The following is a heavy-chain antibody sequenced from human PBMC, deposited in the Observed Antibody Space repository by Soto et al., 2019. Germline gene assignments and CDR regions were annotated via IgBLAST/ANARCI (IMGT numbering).Heavy chain of an antibody. V-gene: IGHV4-59*01. Sequence: PSETLSLTCSVSGGSLSPYYWTWLRQAPGKGMEWIGYIYYLGSTKYSPSLKSRVTMSVDTSKNHISLKLTSVTTADTAVYFCAREATGSWFRYFDYWGQGKQVPVSS. CDR2: IYYLGST. J-gene: IGHJ4*02. CDR3: AREATGSWFRYFDY. D-gene: IGHD6-13*01. CDR1: GGSLSPYY.